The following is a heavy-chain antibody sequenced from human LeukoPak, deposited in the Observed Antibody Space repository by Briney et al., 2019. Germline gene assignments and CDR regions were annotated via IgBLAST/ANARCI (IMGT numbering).Heavy chain of an antibody. V-gene: IGHV4-31*03. Sequence: SQTLSLTCTVSGGSISSGGYYWSWIRQHPGKGLEWIGYIYYSGSTYYNPSLKSRVTISVDTSKNQFSLELSSVTAADTAVYYCARVSPARSIASDYWGQGTLVTVSS. D-gene: IGHD3-22*01. CDR3: ARVSPARSIASDY. CDR2: IYYSGST. J-gene: IGHJ4*02. CDR1: GGSISSGGYY.